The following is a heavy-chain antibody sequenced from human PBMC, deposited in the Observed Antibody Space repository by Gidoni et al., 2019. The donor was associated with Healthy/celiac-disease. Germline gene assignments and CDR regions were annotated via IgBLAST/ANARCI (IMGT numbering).Heavy chain of an antibody. CDR3: ARSDIVVVPAAIWFDP. Sequence: QVQLVQSGAEVKKPGASVKVSCKAYGSTFTGYYMHWVRQAPGQGLEWMGWINPNSGGTNYAQKFQGRVTMTRDTSISTAYMELSRLRSDDTAVYYCARSDIVVVPAAIWFDPWGQGTLVTVSS. V-gene: IGHV1-2*02. J-gene: IGHJ5*02. CDR1: GSTFTGYY. D-gene: IGHD2-2*01. CDR2: INPNSGGT.